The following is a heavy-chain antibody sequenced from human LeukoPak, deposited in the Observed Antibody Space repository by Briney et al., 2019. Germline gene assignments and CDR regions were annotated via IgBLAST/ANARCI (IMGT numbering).Heavy chain of an antibody. V-gene: IGHV3-21*01. Sequence: PGGSLRLSCAASGFTFSSYSMNWVRRAPGKGLEWVSSISSSSSYIYYPDSVKGRFTISRDNAKNSLYLQMNSLRAEDTAVYYCARDPTRGYSYLDYWGQGTLVTVSS. CDR3: ARDPTRGYSYLDY. J-gene: IGHJ4*02. CDR1: GFTFSSYS. CDR2: ISSSSSYI. D-gene: IGHD5-18*01.